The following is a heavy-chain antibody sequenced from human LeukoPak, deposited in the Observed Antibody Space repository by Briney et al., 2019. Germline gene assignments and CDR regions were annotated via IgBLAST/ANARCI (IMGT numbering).Heavy chain of an antibody. D-gene: IGHD6-13*01. V-gene: IGHV3-48*01. CDR2: ISGSSSTI. CDR1: GFIFSSSW. J-gene: IGHJ4*02. CDR3: ARAIAAAEDY. Sequence: GGSLRLSCAASGFIFSSSWMSWVRQAPGKGLEWVSYISGSSSTIYYADSVKGRFTISRDNAKNSVHLQMNSLRAEDTAVYYCARAIAAAEDYWGQGTLVTVSS.